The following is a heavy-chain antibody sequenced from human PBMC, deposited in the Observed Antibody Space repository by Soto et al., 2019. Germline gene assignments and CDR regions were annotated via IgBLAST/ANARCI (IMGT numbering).Heavy chain of an antibody. CDR1: GGSISSRDYY. V-gene: IGHV4-30-4*01. CDR3: VRAAQGYYYAMDV. Sequence: QVQLQESGPGLLKPSQTLSLTCTVSGGSISSRDYYWSWIRQPPGKGLEWIGYIFYSGSTYYNPSLKSRVTISVDTSKNQFSLRLSSVTAADTAVYYCVRAAQGYYYAMDVWGQGTTVTVSS. J-gene: IGHJ6*02. CDR2: IFYSGST.